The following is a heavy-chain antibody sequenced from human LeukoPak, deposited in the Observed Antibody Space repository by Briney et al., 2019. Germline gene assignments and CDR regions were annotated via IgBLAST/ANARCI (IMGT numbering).Heavy chain of an antibody. CDR2: ISAYNGNT. J-gene: IGHJ4*02. CDR3: ARGGLTGTSNFDY. V-gene: IGHV1-18*01. Sequence: GWISAYNGNTNYAQKLQGRVTMTTDTSTSTAYMELRSLRSDDTAVYYCARGGLTGTSNFDYWGQGTLVTVSS. D-gene: IGHD1-20*01.